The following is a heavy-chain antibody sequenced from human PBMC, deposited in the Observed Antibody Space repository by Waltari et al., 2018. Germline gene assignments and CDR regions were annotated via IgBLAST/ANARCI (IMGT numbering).Heavy chain of an antibody. CDR2: IYYSGST. CDR1: GGSISSSSYY. CDR3: ARQTKYQLLSKSNNWFDP. V-gene: IGHV4-39*01. J-gene: IGHJ5*02. Sequence: QLQLQESGPGLVKPSETLSLTCTVSGGSISSSSYYWGWIRQPPGKGLEWIGSIYYSGSTYYNPSLKSRVTISVDTSKNQFSLKLSSVTAADTAVYYCARQTKYQLLSKSNNWFDPWGQGTLVTVSS. D-gene: IGHD2-2*01.